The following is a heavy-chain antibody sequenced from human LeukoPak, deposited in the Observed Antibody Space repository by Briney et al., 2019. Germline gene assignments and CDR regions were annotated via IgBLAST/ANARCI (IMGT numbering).Heavy chain of an antibody. CDR3: AYNRNFALDN. D-gene: IGHD1-14*01. J-gene: IGHJ4*02. CDR2: IYHSGGA. CDR1: GPSINXXSW. Sequence: SSETLSLTCAVSGPSINXXSWWSWVRQPPGXGLEWIGEIYHSGGANYKPSLKSRVTMSVDTSKNHFSLKLTSVTAADTAVYYCAYNRNFALDNWGQGTLVTVSS. V-gene: IGHV4/OR15-8*01.